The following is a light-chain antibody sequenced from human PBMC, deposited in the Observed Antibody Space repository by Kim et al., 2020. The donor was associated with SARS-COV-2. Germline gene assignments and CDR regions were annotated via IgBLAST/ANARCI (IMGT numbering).Light chain of an antibody. J-gene: IGKJ1*01. CDR3: QQYNGYPWT. CDR1: QSISSW. CDR2: DAS. V-gene: IGKV1-5*01. Sequence: ASVGERVTIACRASQSISSWVAWYQQKPGEAPKLLIYDASSLESGVPSRFSGSGSGTGFTLTISSLQPDDFATYYCQQYNGYPWTFGQGTKVDIK.